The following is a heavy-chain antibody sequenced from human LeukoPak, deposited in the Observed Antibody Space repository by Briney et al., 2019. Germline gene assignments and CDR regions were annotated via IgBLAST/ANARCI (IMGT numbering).Heavy chain of an antibody. Sequence: GASVKVSCKASGGTFSSYAISWVRQAPGQGLEWMGGIIPIFGTANYAQKFQGRVTITADESTSTAYMELSSLRSEDTAVYYCARKLGYCSGGSCYLCDYWGQGTLVTVSS. CDR2: IIPIFGTA. J-gene: IGHJ4*02. V-gene: IGHV1-69*13. D-gene: IGHD2-15*01. CDR3: ARKLGYCSGGSCYLCDY. CDR1: GGTFSSYA.